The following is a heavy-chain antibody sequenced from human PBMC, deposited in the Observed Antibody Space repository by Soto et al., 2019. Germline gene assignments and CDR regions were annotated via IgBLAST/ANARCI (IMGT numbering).Heavy chain of an antibody. V-gene: IGHV1-18*01. CDR3: ARDWRGAEGFDP. D-gene: IGHD3-3*01. CDR2: IGAHNGDT. CDR1: GYTFNTYG. J-gene: IGHJ5*02. Sequence: QVQLVQSGAEVKKPGASVKVSCKASGYTFNTYGFTWVRQAPGQGREWMGWIGAHNGDTNYVQKFQGRVTMTTETSTTTSYMELRNLTSDDTAVYVCARDWRGAEGFDPWGQGTLVTVSS.